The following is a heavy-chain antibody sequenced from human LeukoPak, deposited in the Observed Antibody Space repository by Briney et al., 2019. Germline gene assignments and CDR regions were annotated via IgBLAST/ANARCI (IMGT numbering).Heavy chain of an antibody. J-gene: IGHJ4*02. D-gene: IGHD1-26*01. V-gene: IGHV3-48*03. CDR2: INSIGSTI. CDR3: ARTVGATDSLDY. CDR1: GFIFSSYE. Sequence: GGSLRLSCAASGFIFSSYEMNWVRQAPGKGLEWVSYINSIGSTIYYVDSVKGRFTISRDNAKNSLYLQMNSLRAEDTAVYYCARTVGATDSLDYWGQGTLVTVSS.